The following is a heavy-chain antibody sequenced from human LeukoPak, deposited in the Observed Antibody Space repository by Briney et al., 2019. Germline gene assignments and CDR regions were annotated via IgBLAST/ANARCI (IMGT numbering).Heavy chain of an antibody. V-gene: IGHV3-74*03. J-gene: IGHJ4*02. CDR1: GFTFTAHW. CDR3: VRDETLWTLDW. Sequence: GGSLRLSCTASGFTFTAHWIHWVRQPPGMGLVWVSRINERGTDSMYAESVKGRFIISRDNAKNTVYLQMNSLRAEDTAVYYCVRDETLWTLDWWGQGTLVSVSS. CDR2: INERGTDS. D-gene: IGHD1-1*01.